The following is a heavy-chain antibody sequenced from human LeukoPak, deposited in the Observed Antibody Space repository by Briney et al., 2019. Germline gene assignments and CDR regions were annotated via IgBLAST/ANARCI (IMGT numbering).Heavy chain of an antibody. CDR3: ARVADSSGRDY. J-gene: IGHJ4*02. Sequence: ASVKVSCKVSGYTLTELSMHWVRQAPGKGLEWMGGFDPEDGETIYAQKFQGRVTITADESTSTAYMELSSLRSEDTAVYYCARVADSSGRDYWGQGTLVTVSS. CDR2: FDPEDGET. D-gene: IGHD3-22*01. V-gene: IGHV1-24*01. CDR1: GYTLTELS.